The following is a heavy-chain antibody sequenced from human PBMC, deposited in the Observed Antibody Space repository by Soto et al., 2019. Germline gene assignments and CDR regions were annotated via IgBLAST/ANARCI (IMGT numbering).Heavy chain of an antibody. V-gene: IGHV3-74*01. J-gene: IGHJ6*03. CDR1: GFTFSSYW. CDR3: ARDKSDVSDYYYMDV. Sequence: GGSLRLSCAASGFTFSSYWMHWVRQAPGKGLVWVSRINSDGSSTSYADSVKGRFTISRDNAKNTLYLQMNRLRAEDTALYYCARDKSDVSDYYYMDVWGKGTTVTVSS. CDR2: INSDGSST.